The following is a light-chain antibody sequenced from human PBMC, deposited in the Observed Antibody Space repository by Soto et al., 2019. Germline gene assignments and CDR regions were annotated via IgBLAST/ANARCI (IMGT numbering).Light chain of an antibody. J-gene: IGLJ2*01. CDR3: SSYTSSSTLVV. Sequence: QSALTQPASVPGSPGQSITISCTGTSSDVGGYNYVSWYQQHPGKAPKLMIYDVSNRPSGVSNRFSGSKSGNTASLTISGLQADDEADYYCSSYTSSSTLVVFGGGTKLTVL. CDR2: DVS. CDR1: SSDVGGYNY. V-gene: IGLV2-14*01.